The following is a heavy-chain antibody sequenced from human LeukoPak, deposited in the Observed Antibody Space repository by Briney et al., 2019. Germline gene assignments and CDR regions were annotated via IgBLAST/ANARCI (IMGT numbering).Heavy chain of an antibody. CDR3: ARDPLYCSGGSCYPYYYYMDV. J-gene: IGHJ6*03. V-gene: IGHV3-11*04. CDR2: ISSSGTTI. D-gene: IGHD2-15*01. CDR1: GFTFSDYY. Sequence: GGSLRLSCAASGFTFSDYYMRWIRQAPGKGLEWVSYISSSGTTIYYADSVKGRFTSSRDNAKKSLYLQMNRVRAEDTGVYYCARDPLYCSGGSCYPYYYYMDVWGKGTTVTVSS.